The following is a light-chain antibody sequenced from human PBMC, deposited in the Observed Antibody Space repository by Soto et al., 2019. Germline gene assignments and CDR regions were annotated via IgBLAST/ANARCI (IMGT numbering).Light chain of an antibody. V-gene: IGLV2-14*01. CDR3: SSYTSSSPL. J-gene: IGLJ2*01. CDR1: SSDVGGYNY. Sequence: QAVVTQPASVSGSPGQSITISCTGTSSDVGGYNYVSWYQQHPGKAPKLMIYDVSNRPSGVSNRFSGSKSGNTASLTISGLQAEDEADYYCSSYTSSSPLFGGGTKVTVL. CDR2: DVS.